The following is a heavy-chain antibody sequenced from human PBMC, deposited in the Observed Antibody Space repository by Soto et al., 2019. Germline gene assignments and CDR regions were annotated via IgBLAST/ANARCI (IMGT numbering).Heavy chain of an antibody. CDR2: IKQDGSEK. V-gene: IGHV3-7*03. D-gene: IGHD2-15*01. Sequence: EVQLVESGGGLVQPGGSLRLSCAASGFTFSSYWMSWVRQAPGKGLEWVANIKQDGSEKYYVDSVKGRFTISRDNAKNSLYLQRNSLRAEDTAVYYCAGGRKYCSGGSCYFLDYWGQGTLVTVSS. J-gene: IGHJ4*02. CDR3: AGGRKYCSGGSCYFLDY. CDR1: GFTFSSYW.